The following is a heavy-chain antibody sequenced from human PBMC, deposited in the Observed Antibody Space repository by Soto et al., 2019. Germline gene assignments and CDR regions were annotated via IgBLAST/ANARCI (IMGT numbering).Heavy chain of an antibody. J-gene: IGHJ4*02. D-gene: IGHD6-13*01. CDR2: MNPSRGKT. V-gene: IGHV1-8*01. CDR1: GYSFTSLD. Sequence: ASVKVSCKTSGYSFTSLDINWVRQAPGQGPEWMGWMNPSRGKTGYARKFQDRVIMTRDTSTSTAYMELRSLRYEDTAVYYCGRGVRAGIDHWGQGTLVTVSS. CDR3: GRGVRAGIDH.